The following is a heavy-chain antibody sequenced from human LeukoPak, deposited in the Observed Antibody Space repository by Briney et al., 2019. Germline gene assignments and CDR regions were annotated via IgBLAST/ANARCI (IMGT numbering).Heavy chain of an antibody. CDR3: ARGTSEDYYYYYYYMDV. CDR2: INHSGST. V-gene: IGHV4-34*01. J-gene: IGHJ6*03. Sequence: SETLSLTCAVYGGSFSGYYWNWIRQPPGKGLEWIGEINHSGSTNYNSSLKSRVTISVDTSKNQFSLKLSSVTAADTAVYYCARGTSEDYYYYYYYMDVWGKGTTVTISS. D-gene: IGHD1-26*01. CDR1: GGSFSGYY.